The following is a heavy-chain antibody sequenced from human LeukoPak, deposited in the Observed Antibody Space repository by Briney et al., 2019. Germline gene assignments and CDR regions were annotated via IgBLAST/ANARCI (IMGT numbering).Heavy chain of an antibody. V-gene: IGHV4-34*01. CDR3: ARGVLGYYGSGSYYNIYWFDP. CDR2: INHSVRA. D-gene: IGHD3-10*01. J-gene: IGHJ5*02. Sequence: PSETLSLTCAVYGGSFSGYYWSCIRPPPAKGLESIGEINHSVRANYNPSLTSRVSISLDTSKNHFSLKLSSLTPPDTAVYYCARGVLGYYGSGSYYNIYWFDPWGQGTLVTVSS. CDR1: GGSFSGYY.